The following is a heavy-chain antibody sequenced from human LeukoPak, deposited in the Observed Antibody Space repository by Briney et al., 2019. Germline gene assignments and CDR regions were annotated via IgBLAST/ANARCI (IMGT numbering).Heavy chain of an antibody. V-gene: IGHV3-23*01. CDR1: GFTFSHHA. CDR3: ARESFRALAGYPDY. CDR2: ISGSGDTT. Sequence: PGGSLRLSCAASGFTFSHHAMTWVRQAPGKGLEWVAGISGSGDTTYYADSEKGRFTISRDNSRNTVYLQMNSLRAEDTAVYFCARESFRALAGYPDYWGQGSLVTVSS. J-gene: IGHJ4*02. D-gene: IGHD6-19*01.